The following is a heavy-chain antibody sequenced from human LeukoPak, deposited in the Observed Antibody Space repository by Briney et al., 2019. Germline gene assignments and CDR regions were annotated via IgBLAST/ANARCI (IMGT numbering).Heavy chain of an antibody. J-gene: IGHJ4*02. V-gene: IGHV3-74*01. Sequence: GGSLRLSCAASGFTFSSHWMHWVRQAPGKGLVWVSRINSEGSITTYADSAQGRFTISRDNAKNTLYLQMNSLRVEDTAVYYCARDYNWNPPDYWGQGTLVTISS. CDR2: INSEGSIT. CDR1: GFTFSSHW. D-gene: IGHD1-1*01. CDR3: ARDYNWNPPDY.